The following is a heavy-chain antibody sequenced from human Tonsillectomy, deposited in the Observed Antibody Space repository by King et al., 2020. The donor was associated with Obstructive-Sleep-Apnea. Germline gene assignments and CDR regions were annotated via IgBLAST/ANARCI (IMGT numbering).Heavy chain of an antibody. J-gene: IGHJ4*02. CDR3: ARFHTWGDYYFDY. CDR1: GFTFSNYS. V-gene: IGHV3-21*01. Sequence: VQLVESGGGLVKPGGSLRISCAASGFTFSNYSMTWVRHAPGKGLEWVTSISTRSSYIYYTDSVKGRVTISRDNAKHALFLQMNSLSAEDTAVYYCARFHTWGDYYFDYWGQGTLVTVSS. CDR2: ISTRSSYI. D-gene: IGHD7-27*01.